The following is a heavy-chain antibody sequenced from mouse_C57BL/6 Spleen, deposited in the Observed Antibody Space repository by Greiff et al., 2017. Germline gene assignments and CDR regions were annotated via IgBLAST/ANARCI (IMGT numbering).Heavy chain of an antibody. CDR1: GFTFSDYG. J-gene: IGHJ2*01. CDR2: ISSGSSTI. CDR3: ARDYYGSSYLDY. V-gene: IGHV5-17*01. D-gene: IGHD1-1*01. Sequence: EVKLMESGGGLVKPGGSLKLSCAASGFTFSDYGMHWVRQAPEKGLEWVAYISSGSSTIYYADTVKGRFPISRDNAKNTLFLQMTSLRSEDTAMYYCARDYYGSSYLDYWGQGTTLTVSA.